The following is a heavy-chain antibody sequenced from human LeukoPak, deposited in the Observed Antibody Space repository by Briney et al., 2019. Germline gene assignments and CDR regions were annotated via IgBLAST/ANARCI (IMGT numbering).Heavy chain of an antibody. CDR3: ATYVTVSFSPYFDP. CDR2: VYPGGAT. J-gene: IGHJ5*02. Sequence: PSETLSLTCTVSGVSVSHEYWTWLRQPAGKGLEWIGRVYPGGATNYNFLLKSRVTMSLDASKNQFSLSLTSLTAADTAVYYCATYVTVSFSPYFDPWGQGTLVTVSS. V-gene: IGHV4-4*07. D-gene: IGHD3-10*01. CDR1: GVSVSHEY.